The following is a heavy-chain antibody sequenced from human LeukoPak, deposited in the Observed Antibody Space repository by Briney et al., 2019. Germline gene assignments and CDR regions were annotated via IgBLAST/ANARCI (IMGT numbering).Heavy chain of an antibody. Sequence: PGGSLRLSCAASGFTFSSYEMNWVRQAPGKGLEWVSYISSSGSTIYYADSVKGRFTISRDNAKNPLYLQMNSLRAEDTAVYYCARDGRRGPSDTLCGGDCLHYYYYGMDVWGQGTTVTVSS. CDR1: GFTFSSYE. J-gene: IGHJ6*02. D-gene: IGHD2-21*02. CDR3: ARDGRRGPSDTLCGGDCLHYYYYGMDV. V-gene: IGHV3-48*03. CDR2: ISSSGSTI.